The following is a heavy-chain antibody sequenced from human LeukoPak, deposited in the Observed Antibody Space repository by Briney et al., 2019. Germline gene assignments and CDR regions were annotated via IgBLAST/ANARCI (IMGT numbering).Heavy chain of an antibody. Sequence: GGSLRLSCAASGFTFSNYAIHWTRHAPGNGKELVPVKSYDGRNKYYADSVKGRFTISIDNSKNSLELQMNSLRAEDTAVYYCARDKGSYGQGTPDPWGQGTLVTVSS. D-gene: IGHD5-18*01. V-gene: IGHV3-30*04. CDR3: ARDKGSYGQGTPDP. CDR2: KSYDGRNK. CDR1: GFTFSNYA. J-gene: IGHJ5*02.